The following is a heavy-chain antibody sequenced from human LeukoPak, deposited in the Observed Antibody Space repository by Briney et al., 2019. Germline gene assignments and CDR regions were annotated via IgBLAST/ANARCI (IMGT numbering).Heavy chain of an antibody. Sequence: SETLSLTCTVSGGAISSYYWSWIRQPPGKGLEWMGYIYYSGSTKYNPSLNSRVTISVDTSKNQFSLKLSSVTAADTAGYYCARGRVGVYDYWGQGTLVTVSS. CDR1: GGAISSYY. CDR2: IYYSGST. V-gene: IGHV4-59*01. CDR3: ARGRVGVYDY. D-gene: IGHD1-26*01. J-gene: IGHJ4*02.